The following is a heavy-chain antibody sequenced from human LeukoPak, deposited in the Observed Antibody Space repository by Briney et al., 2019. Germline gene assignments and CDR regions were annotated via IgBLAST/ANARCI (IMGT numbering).Heavy chain of an antibody. Sequence: ASVKVSCKASGYTFTSYGISWVRQAPGQGLEWMGWISAYNGNTNYAQKLQGRVTMTTDTSTSTAYMELRSLRSDDTAVYYCARVPYDSSGYSSRYFDLWGRGTLVTVSS. D-gene: IGHD3-22*01. CDR3: ARVPYDSSGYSSRYFDL. J-gene: IGHJ2*01. V-gene: IGHV1-18*01. CDR2: ISAYNGNT. CDR1: GYTFTSYG.